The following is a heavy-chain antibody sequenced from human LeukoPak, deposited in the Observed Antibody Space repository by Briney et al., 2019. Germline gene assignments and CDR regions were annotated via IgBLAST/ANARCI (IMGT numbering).Heavy chain of an antibody. V-gene: IGHV4-59*01. J-gene: IGHJ6*02. CDR2: TNYSGST. CDR3: ARDRITMVRGALRYYGMDV. CDR1: GGSINNYY. Sequence: SETLSLTCTVSGGSINNYYWSWIRQPPGRGREWIGYTNYSGSTNYNPSLKSRVTISVDTSKNQFSLKLNSVTAADTAVYYCARDRITMVRGALRYYGMDVWGQGTTVTVSS. D-gene: IGHD3-10*01.